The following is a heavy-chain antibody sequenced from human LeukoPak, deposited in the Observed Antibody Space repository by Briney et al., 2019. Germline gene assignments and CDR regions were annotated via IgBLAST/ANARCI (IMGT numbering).Heavy chain of an antibody. CDR2: TYYRSKWYN. Sequence: SQTLSLTCALSGDSVSGNSAAWNWVSQSPSRCIEWLGRTYYRSKWYNDYAVSVKSRITINPDTSKNQFSLQLNSVTPEDTAVYYCARDGGRGYSYGYDYYYGMDVWGKGTTVTVSS. J-gene: IGHJ6*04. D-gene: IGHD5-18*01. CDR3: ARDGGRGYSYGYDYYYGMDV. CDR1: GDSVSGNSAA. V-gene: IGHV6-1*01.